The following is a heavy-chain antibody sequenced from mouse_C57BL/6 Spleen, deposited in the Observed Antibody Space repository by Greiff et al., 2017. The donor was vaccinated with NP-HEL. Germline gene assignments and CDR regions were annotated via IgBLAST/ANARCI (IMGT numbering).Heavy chain of an antibody. CDR1: GYAFTNYL. CDR3: ARWGTGTFDY. Sequence: QVQLKESGAELVRPGTSVKVSCKASGYAFTNYLIEWVKQRPGQGLEWIGVINPGSGGTNYNEKFKGKATLTADKSSSTAYMQLSSLTSEDSAVYFCARWGTGTFDYWGQGTTLTVSS. CDR2: INPGSGGT. J-gene: IGHJ2*01. D-gene: IGHD4-1*01. V-gene: IGHV1-54*01.